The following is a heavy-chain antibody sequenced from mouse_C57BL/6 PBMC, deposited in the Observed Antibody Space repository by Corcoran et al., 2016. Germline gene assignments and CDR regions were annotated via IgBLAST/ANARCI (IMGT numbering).Heavy chain of an antibody. V-gene: IGHV1-81*01. CDR3: APDGYYGGYAMDY. CDR2: IYPRSGNT. CDR1: GYTFTSYG. Sequence: QVQLQQSGAELARPGASVKLSCKASGYTFTSYGISWVKQRTGQGLEWIGEIYPRSGNTYYNEKFKGKATLTADKSSSTAYMELRSLTSEDSAVYFCAPDGYYGGYAMDYWGQGTSVTVSS. J-gene: IGHJ4*01. D-gene: IGHD2-3*01.